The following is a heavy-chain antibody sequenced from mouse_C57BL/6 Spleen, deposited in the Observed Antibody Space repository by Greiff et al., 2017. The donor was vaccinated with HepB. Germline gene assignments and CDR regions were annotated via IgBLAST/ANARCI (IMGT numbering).Heavy chain of an antibody. CDR1: GYTLTSYW. D-gene: IGHD2-1*01. Sequence: VQLQQSGAELVNPGASVNLSCKASGYTLTSYWMHWVKQRPGQGLEWIGEINPSNGRTNYNEKFKSKATLTVDKSSSTAYMQLSSPTSEDSAVYSCARLLINFDYWGQGTPLPVSS. CDR2: INPSNGRT. V-gene: IGHV1S81*02. CDR3: ARLLINFDY. J-gene: IGHJ2*01.